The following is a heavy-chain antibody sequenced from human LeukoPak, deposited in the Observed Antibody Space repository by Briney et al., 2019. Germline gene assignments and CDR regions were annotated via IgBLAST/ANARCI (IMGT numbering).Heavy chain of an antibody. J-gene: IGHJ4*02. CDR2: IYPGDSDT. CDR3: ARPIAVAGTGAFDY. V-gene: IGHV5-51*01. Sequence: RGEFLKISCKGSGYSFTSYWIGWVRQMPGKGLEWMGIIYPGDSDTRYSPSFQGQVTISADKSISTAYLQWSSLKASDTAMYYCARPIAVAGTGAFDYWGQGTLVTVSS. D-gene: IGHD6-19*01. CDR1: GYSFTSYW.